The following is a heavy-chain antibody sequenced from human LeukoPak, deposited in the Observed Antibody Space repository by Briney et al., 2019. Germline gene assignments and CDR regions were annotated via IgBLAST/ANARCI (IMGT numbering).Heavy chain of an antibody. CDR3: AKGSGSSCYSPCDY. D-gene: IGHD2-15*01. V-gene: IGHV3-53*01. J-gene: IGHJ4*02. CDR1: GFTVSSNY. Sequence: TGGSLRLSCAASGFTVSSNYMSWVRQAPGKGLEWVSVIYSGGSTYYADSVKGRFTISRDNSKDTLYLQMDSLRAEDTAVYYCAKGSGSSCYSPCDYWGQGILVTVSS. CDR2: IYSGGST.